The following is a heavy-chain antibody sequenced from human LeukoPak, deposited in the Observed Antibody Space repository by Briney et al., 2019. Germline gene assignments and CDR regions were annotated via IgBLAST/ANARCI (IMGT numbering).Heavy chain of an antibody. CDR2: IYTSGST. V-gene: IGHV4-4*07. D-gene: IGHD3-16*02. Sequence: SETLSLTCTVSGGSISSYYWSWIRQPAGKGLEWIGRIYTSGSTNYNPSLKSRVTISVDTSKNQFSLKLSSVTAADTAVYYCARDMITFGGVIVFFDYWGQGTLVTVSS. J-gene: IGHJ4*02. CDR1: GGSISSYY. CDR3: ARDMITFGGVIVFFDY.